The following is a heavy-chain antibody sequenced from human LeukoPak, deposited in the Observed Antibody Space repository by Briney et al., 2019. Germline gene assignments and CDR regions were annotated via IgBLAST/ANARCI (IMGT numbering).Heavy chain of an antibody. CDR2: ISYDGNNK. V-gene: IGHV3-30*18. Sequence: GGSLRLSCAASGFTFSSYGMHWVRQAPGRGLEWVAVISYDGNNKYYADSVKGRFTISRDNSKNTLYLQMNSLRAEDTAVYYCAKEGSSWFGRGMDVWGQGTTVTVSS. J-gene: IGHJ6*02. CDR1: GFTFSSYG. D-gene: IGHD6-13*01. CDR3: AKEGSSWFGRGMDV.